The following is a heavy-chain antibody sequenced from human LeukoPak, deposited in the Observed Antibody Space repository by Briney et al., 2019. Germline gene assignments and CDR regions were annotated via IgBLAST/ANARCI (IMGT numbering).Heavy chain of an antibody. Sequence: PGGSLRLSCAASGFTITTNYMNWVRQAPGKGLEWVSVIYGDDETNYADSVKGRFTISRDNSKNTLYLQMNSLRADDTAVYYCARATHTYYYDSSGQPAVAFDIWGQGTMVTVSS. CDR3: ARATHTYYYDSSGQPAVAFDI. CDR2: IYGDDET. J-gene: IGHJ3*02. D-gene: IGHD3-22*01. V-gene: IGHV3-53*01. CDR1: GFTITTNY.